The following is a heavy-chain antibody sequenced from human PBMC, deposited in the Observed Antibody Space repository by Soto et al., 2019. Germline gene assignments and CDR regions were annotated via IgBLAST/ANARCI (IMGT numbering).Heavy chain of an antibody. CDR2: INHSGST. V-gene: IGHV4-34*01. CDR1: GGSFSGYY. CDR3: ARGLLVRGVLHPLRY. J-gene: IGHJ4*02. D-gene: IGHD3-10*01. Sequence: SETLSLTCAVYGGSFSGYYWSWIRQPPGKGLEWIGEINHSGSTNYNPSLKSRVTISVDTSKNQFSLKLSSVTAADTAVYYCARGLLVRGVLHPLRYWGQGTLVTVSS.